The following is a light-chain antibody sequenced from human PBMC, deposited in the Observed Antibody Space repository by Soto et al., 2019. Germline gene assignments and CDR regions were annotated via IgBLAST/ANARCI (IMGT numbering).Light chain of an antibody. Sequence: SYELTQPPSVSEAPGKTASITCGGDNIAGKSVHWYQLKPGQAPVLIIYNDDDRPSGIPERFSGSNSGNTATLTVSWVEDGDEADYYCQVWGSNADPYVLFGGGTKLTVL. V-gene: IGLV3-21*04. J-gene: IGLJ2*01. CDR3: QVWGSNADPYVL. CDR2: NDD. CDR1: NIAGKS.